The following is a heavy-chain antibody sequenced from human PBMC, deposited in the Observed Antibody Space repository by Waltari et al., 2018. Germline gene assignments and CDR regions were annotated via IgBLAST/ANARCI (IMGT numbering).Heavy chain of an antibody. D-gene: IGHD3-3*01. Sequence: EVQLVESGGGLVQPGGSLRLSCAASGFTFSSYWMSWVRQAPGKGLEWVANIKQDGSEKYYVDSVKGRFTISRDNAKNSLYLQMNSLRAEDTAVYYCARGYYDFWSGDSYYFDYWGQGTLVTVSS. CDR2: IKQDGSEK. J-gene: IGHJ4*02. CDR1: GFTFSSYW. CDR3: ARGYYDFWSGDSYYFDY. V-gene: IGHV3-7*01.